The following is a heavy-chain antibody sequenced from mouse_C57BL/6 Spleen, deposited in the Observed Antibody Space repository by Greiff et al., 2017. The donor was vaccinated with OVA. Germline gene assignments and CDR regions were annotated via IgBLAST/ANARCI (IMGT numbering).Heavy chain of an antibody. J-gene: IGHJ1*03. V-gene: IGHV1-42*01. Sequence: VQLQQSGPELVKPGASVKISCKASGYSFTGYYMNWVKQSPEKSLEWIGEINPSTGGTTYNQKFKAKATLTVDKSSSTAYMQLKSLTSEDSAVYDGARFYDGYYAYFDVWGTGTTVTVSS. CDR1: GYSFTGYY. D-gene: IGHD2-3*01. CDR2: INPSTGGT. CDR3: ARFYDGYYAYFDV.